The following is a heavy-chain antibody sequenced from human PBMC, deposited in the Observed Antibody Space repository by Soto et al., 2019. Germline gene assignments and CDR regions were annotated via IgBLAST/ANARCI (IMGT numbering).Heavy chain of an antibody. CDR3: AGGIGGDYYWHYIGV. J-gene: IGHJ6*03. CDR2: IDKIADRR. V-gene: IGHV3-11*01. Sequence: QVQLVESGGGLVKPGGSLRLTCAASGFTVTDYYVTWIRQAPGKRLEGLSYIDKIADRRHYADSVKGLFTISRDNAKKLVYFQRDRLRAEDTGIYYCAGGIGGDYYWHYIGVWGKGTMVTVSS. D-gene: IGHD1-26*01. CDR1: GFTVTDYY.